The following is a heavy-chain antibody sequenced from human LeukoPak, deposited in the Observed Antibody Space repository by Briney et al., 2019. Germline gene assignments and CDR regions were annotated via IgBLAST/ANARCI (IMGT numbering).Heavy chain of an antibody. D-gene: IGHD2-8*01. CDR3: ARVDVMEGYFDY. J-gene: IGHJ4*02. CDR2: IYHSGGT. V-gene: IGHV4-30-2*01. Sequence: PSETLSLTCAVSGGSISSGGYSWSWIRQPPGKGLEWIGYIYHSGGTYYNPSLKSRVTISVDRSKNQFSLKLSSVTAADTAVYYCARVDVMEGYFDYWGQGTLVTVSS. CDR1: GGSISSGGYS.